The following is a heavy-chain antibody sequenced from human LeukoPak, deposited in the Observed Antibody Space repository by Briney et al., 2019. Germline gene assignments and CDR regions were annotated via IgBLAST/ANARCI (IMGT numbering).Heavy chain of an antibody. CDR1: GFTFSNYW. J-gene: IGHJ6*02. CDR2: VDAHGGSR. D-gene: IGHD6-6*01. Sequence: GGSLRLSYAGSGFTFSNYWMYWVRQAPGKGLVWVSHVDAHGGSRTYADSVKGRFTISRDNDKKTMYLQMSSLRAEDTAVYYCVRGPSFYYYYYDMDVWGQGTTVTVSS. CDR3: VRGPSFYYYYYDMDV. V-gene: IGHV3-74*01.